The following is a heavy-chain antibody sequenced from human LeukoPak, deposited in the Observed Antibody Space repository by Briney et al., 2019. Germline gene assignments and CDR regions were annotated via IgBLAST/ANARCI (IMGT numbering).Heavy chain of an antibody. V-gene: IGHV4-34*01. CDR2: INHSGST. J-gene: IGHJ4*02. CDR1: GGSFSGYY. CDR3: ARDKDYGGNSADDY. D-gene: IGHD4-23*01. Sequence: SETLSLTCAVYGGSFSGYYWSWIRQPPGKGLEWIGEINHSGSTNYNPSLKSRVTISVDTSKNQFSLKLSSVTAADTAVYYCARDKDYGGNSADDYWGQGTLVTVSS.